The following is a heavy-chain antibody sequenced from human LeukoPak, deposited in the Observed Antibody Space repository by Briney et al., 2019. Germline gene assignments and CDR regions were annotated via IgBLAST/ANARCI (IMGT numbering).Heavy chain of an antibody. D-gene: IGHD3-9*01. CDR2: IYYSGST. CDR1: GGSISSSSYY. V-gene: IGHV4-39*07. J-gene: IGHJ3*02. Sequence: PSETLSLTCTVSGGSISSSSYYWGWIRQPPGKGLEWIGSIYYSGSTYYNPSLKSRVTISVDTSKNQFSLKLSSVTAADTAVYYCASQVLLRYHDAFDIWGQGTMVTVSS. CDR3: ASQVLLRYHDAFDI.